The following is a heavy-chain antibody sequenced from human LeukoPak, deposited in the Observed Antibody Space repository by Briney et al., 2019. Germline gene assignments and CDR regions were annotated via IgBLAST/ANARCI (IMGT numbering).Heavy chain of an antibody. CDR1: GFTFSSYE. CDR3: ARDLKDYYDSSGYGIDY. J-gene: IGHJ4*02. D-gene: IGHD3-22*01. Sequence: GGSLRLSCAASGFTFSSYEMNWVRQAPGKGLEWVAVISYDGSNKYYADSVKGRFTISRDNSKNTLYLQMNSLRAEDTAVYYCARDLKDYYDSSGYGIDYWGQGTLVTVSS. CDR2: ISYDGSNK. V-gene: IGHV3-30*04.